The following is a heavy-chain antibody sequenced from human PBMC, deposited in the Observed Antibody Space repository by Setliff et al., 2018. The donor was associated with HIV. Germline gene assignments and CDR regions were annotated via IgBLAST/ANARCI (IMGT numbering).Heavy chain of an antibody. J-gene: IGHJ4*02. CDR2: ISYDGSKK. CDR1: GFTFSSYW. CDR3: AKDGTSHFDGNFDY. V-gene: IGHV3-30*18. D-gene: IGHD2-2*01. Sequence: LRLSCAASGFTFSSYWMHWVRQAPGKGLEWVAVISYDGSKKYYADSVKGRFTISRDNFKNTLYLEMNSLRSEDTAVYYCAKDGTSHFDGNFDYWGQGSLVTVSS.